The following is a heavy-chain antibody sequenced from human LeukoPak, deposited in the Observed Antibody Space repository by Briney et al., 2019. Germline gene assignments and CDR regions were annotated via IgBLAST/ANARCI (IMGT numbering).Heavy chain of an antibody. V-gene: IGHV1-2*02. CDR1: RYTFTGYY. J-gene: IGHJ4*02. CDR3: ARASWGQLVLDY. D-gene: IGHD6-6*01. Sequence: ASVKVSCKASRYTFTGYYMHWVRQAPGQGLEWMGWINPNSGGTNYAQKFQGRFTMTRDTSISTAYMELSRLRSDDTAVYYCARASWGQLVLDYWGQGTLVTVSS. CDR2: INPNSGGT.